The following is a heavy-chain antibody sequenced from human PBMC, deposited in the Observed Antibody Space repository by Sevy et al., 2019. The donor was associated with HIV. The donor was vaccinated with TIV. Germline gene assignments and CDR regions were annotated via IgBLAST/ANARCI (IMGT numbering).Heavy chain of an antibody. J-gene: IGHJ4*02. Sequence: GESLKISCAASGFTFSSYGMHWVRQAPGKGLEWVAGIWYDGNNKDYADSVKGRFTISRDNSKNTVYLQMNSLRAEDTAVYYCAKGIAAAGYYFDFWSQGTLVTVSS. CDR1: GFTFSSYG. CDR3: AKGIAAAGYYFDF. CDR2: IWYDGNNK. D-gene: IGHD6-13*01. V-gene: IGHV3-33*06.